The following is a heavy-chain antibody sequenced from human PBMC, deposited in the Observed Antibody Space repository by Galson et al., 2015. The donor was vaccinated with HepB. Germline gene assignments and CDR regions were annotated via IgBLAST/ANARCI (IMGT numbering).Heavy chain of an antibody. V-gene: IGHV3-53*01. Sequence: SLRLSCAASGFTVSSNYMSWVRQAPGKGLEWVSVIFGGGSTYHADSVKGRFTISRDNSKNTLYLQMNSLRVEDTAVYYCARSIYGDYFGEHWFDPWGQGTLVTVSS. CDR2: IFGGGST. CDR3: ARSIYGDYFGEHWFDP. D-gene: IGHD4-17*01. J-gene: IGHJ5*02. CDR1: GFTVSSNY.